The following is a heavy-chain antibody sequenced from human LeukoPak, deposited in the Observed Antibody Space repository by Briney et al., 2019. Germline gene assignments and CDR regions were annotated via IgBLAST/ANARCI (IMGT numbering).Heavy chain of an antibody. Sequence: PGGSLRLSCVGSGFTFSNSAMRWVRQAPGKGLEWVSSISASGTNTYYADSVKGRFTISRDNAKNTVYLQLNSLRAEDTATYYCAKGFFSPTYYFEYRGQGTLVTVSS. J-gene: IGHJ4*02. CDR2: ISASGTNT. D-gene: IGHD2/OR15-2a*01. V-gene: IGHV3-23*01. CDR3: AKGFFSPTYYFEY. CDR1: GFTFSNSA.